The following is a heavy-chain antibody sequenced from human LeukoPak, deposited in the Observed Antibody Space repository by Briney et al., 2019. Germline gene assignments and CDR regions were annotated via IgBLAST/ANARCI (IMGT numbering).Heavy chain of an antibody. CDR3: AGGGDSGGYYYPMFDY. J-gene: IGHJ4*02. D-gene: IGHD3-22*01. Sequence: SETLSLTCTVSGGSISSYYWSWIRQPPGKGLEWIGYIYYSGSTNYNPPLKSRVTISVDTSKNQFSLKLNSVTAADTAVYYCAGGGDSGGYYYPMFDYWGQGTLVTVSS. CDR1: GGSISSYY. V-gene: IGHV4-59*01. CDR2: IYYSGST.